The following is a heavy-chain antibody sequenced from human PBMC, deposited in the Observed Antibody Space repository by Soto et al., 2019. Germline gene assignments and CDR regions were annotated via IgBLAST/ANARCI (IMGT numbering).Heavy chain of an antibody. V-gene: IGHV3-21*01. CDR1: GFTFSSYS. Sequence: GGSLRLSCAASGFTFSSYSMNWVRQAPGKGLEWVSSISSSSSYIYYADSVKGRFTISRDNAKNSLYLQMNSLRAEDTAVYYCARDLPPSWGIAAAGFDYWGQGTLVTVSS. CDR2: ISSSSSYI. D-gene: IGHD6-13*01. CDR3: ARDLPPSWGIAAAGFDY. J-gene: IGHJ4*02.